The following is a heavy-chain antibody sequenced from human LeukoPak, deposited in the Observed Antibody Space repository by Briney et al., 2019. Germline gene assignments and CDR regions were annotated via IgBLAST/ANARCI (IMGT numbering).Heavy chain of an antibody. CDR1: GGSISSGGYY. D-gene: IGHD3-10*01. Sequence: SETLSLTCTVSGGSISSGGYYWSWIRQHPGKGLEWIGYIYYSGSTYYNPSLKSRVTILVDTSKNQFSLKLSSVTAADTAVYYCARETYGSGSYYRYWGQGTLVTVSS. CDR3: ARETYGSGSYYRY. V-gene: IGHV4-31*03. J-gene: IGHJ4*02. CDR2: IYYSGST.